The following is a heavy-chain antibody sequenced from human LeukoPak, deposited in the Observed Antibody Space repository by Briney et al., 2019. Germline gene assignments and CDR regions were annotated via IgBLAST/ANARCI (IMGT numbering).Heavy chain of an antibody. CDR3: ARDHSCSSTSCYVGYYYGMDV. Sequence: ASVKVSCKASGYTFTSYGISWVRQAPGQGLEWMGWISAYNGNTNYAQKLQGRVTMTTDTSTSTAYMELSSLRSEDTAVYYCARDHSCSSTSCYVGYYYGMDVWGQGTTVTVSS. CDR2: ISAYNGNT. D-gene: IGHD2-2*01. CDR1: GYTFTSYG. J-gene: IGHJ6*02. V-gene: IGHV1-18*01.